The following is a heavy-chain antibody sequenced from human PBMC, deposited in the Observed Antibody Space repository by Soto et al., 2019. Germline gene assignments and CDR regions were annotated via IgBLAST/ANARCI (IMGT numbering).Heavy chain of an antibody. CDR3: AGDGSSGWPFDY. D-gene: IGHD6-19*01. J-gene: IGHJ4*02. Sequence: QVQLVQSGAEVKKPGSSVKVSCKASGGTFSSYAISWVRQAPGQGLEWMGGIIPFFGTANYAQKFQGRVTITADESTSTAYMELSSLSSEDTAVYCRAGDGSSGWPFDYWGQGTLVAVSS. CDR1: GGTFSSYA. V-gene: IGHV1-69*12. CDR2: IIPFFGTA.